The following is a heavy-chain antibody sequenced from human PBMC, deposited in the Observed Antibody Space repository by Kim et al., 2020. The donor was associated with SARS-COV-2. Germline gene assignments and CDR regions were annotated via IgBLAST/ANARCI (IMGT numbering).Heavy chain of an antibody. CDR2: ISGSGNII. CDR3: VRDRKTRTYGSGSYYNV. J-gene: IGHJ6*01. D-gene: IGHD3-10*01. Sequence: GGSLRLSCAASGFTFSSYEMNWVRQAAGKGLEWVSYISGSGNIIYYADSVRGRFTISRDNAKNSLYLQMPSLRAEDTAVYYCVRDRKTRTYGSGSYYNV. V-gene: IGHV3-48*03. CDR1: GFTFSSYE.